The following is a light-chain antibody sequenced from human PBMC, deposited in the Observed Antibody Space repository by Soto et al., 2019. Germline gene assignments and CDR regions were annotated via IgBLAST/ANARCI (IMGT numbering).Light chain of an antibody. CDR1: QSVGSTY. Sequence: EIVLTQSPGTLSLSPGERGTLXCRASQSVGSTYLAWYQQKPGQAPRLLIYGASSRATGIPDRFSGSGSGTDFTLTISRLEPEDFAVYYCQQFAGSPTWTFGQGTKVDI. CDR2: GAS. CDR3: QQFAGSPTWT. V-gene: IGKV3-20*01. J-gene: IGKJ1*01.